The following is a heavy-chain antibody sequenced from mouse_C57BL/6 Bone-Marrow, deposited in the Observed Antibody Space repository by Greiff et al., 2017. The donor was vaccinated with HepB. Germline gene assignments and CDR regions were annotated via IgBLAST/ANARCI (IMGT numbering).Heavy chain of an antibody. V-gene: IGHV1-81*01. CDR3: ARYPHYYGSSYLYYAMDY. Sequence: QVQLKQSGAELARPGASVKLSCKASGYTFTSYGISWVKQRTGQGLEWIGEIYPRSGNTYYNEKFKGKATLTADKSSSTAYMEIRSLTSEDSAVYFCARYPHYYGSSYLYYAMDYWGQGTSVTVSS. CDR2: IYPRSGNT. D-gene: IGHD1-1*01. J-gene: IGHJ4*01. CDR1: GYTFTSYG.